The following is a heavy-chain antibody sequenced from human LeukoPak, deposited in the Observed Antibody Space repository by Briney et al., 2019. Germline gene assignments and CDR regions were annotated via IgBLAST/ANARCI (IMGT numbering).Heavy chain of an antibody. CDR3: ARGTYGTRGSGSPHD. D-gene: IGHD3-22*01. V-gene: IGHV1-69*13. Sequence: SVKVSCKASGGTFSSYAISWVRQAPGQGLEWMGGIIPIFGTANYAQKFQGRVTITADESTSTAYMELSSLRSEDTAVYYCARGTYGTRGSGSPHDWGQGTLVTVSS. J-gene: IGHJ4*02. CDR1: GGTFSSYA. CDR2: IIPIFGTA.